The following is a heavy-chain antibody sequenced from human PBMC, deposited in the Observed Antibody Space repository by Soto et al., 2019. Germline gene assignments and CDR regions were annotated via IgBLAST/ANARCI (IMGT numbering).Heavy chain of an antibody. D-gene: IGHD3-10*01. J-gene: IGHJ6*02. V-gene: IGHV1-2*04. CDR3: ARDTQLLWFGEGYYGMDV. CDR2: INPNSGGT. CDR1: GYTFTGYY. Sequence: QVQLVQSGAEVKKPGASVKVSCKASGYTFTGYYMHWVRQAPGQGLEWMGWINPNSGGTNYAQKFQGWVTMTRDTSISTADMELSRLRSDDTAVYYCARDTQLLWFGEGYYGMDVWGQGTTVTVSS.